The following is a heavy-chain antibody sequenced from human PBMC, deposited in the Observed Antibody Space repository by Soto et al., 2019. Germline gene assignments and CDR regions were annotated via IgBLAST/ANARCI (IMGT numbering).Heavy chain of an antibody. D-gene: IGHD5-18*01. CDR3: ARGDTALVRGSGWSNCKY. CDR1: DTYPTRSSAY. Sequence: TDTDPDTYPTRSSAYFGRELKIPGYCLEWIGSIYYSGNAYYNPSLKSRVTISVDTSKNQFSLKLSSVTAADTAVYYWARGDTALVRGSGWSNCKYCGQGTQVTVS. J-gene: IGHJ4*02. V-gene: IGHV4-39*07. CDR2: IYYSGNA.